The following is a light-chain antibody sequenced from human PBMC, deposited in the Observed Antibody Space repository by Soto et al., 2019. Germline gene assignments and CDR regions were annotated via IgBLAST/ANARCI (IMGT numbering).Light chain of an antibody. CDR1: QSVSSSCY. CDR3: QQYGSSHT. Sequence: EIVLTQSPGTLSLSPVERATLSCRASQSVSSSCYLAWYQQNPGQAPRLLIYGASSRAIGIPDRFSGSGAGSDCILTINRLEPEDFAVYYCQQYGSSHTFGQGTRLEI. V-gene: IGKV3-20*01. J-gene: IGKJ5*01. CDR2: GAS.